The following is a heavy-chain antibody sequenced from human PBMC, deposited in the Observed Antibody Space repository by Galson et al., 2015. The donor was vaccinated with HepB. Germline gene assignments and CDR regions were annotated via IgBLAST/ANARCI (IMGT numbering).Heavy chain of an antibody. J-gene: IGHJ6*03. V-gene: IGHV4-59*08. CDR3: ARRTDYYGYYMDV. Sequence: LSLTCTVSGGSVSTYYWNRIRQPPGKGLEWIGYIYNSGTDYNPSLKSRVTISIDTSKNQFSLILSSVTAADTAVYYCARRTDYYGYYMDVWAKGPRSPSP. CDR1: GGSVSTYY. CDR2: IYNSGT.